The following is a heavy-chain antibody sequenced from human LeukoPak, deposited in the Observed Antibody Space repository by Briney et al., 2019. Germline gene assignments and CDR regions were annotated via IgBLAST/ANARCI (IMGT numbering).Heavy chain of an antibody. V-gene: IGHV3-23*01. CDR3: AKASYASGSYYFDY. CDR2: ISGSGGST. D-gene: IGHD3-10*01. CDR1: GFTFSSYA. Sequence: GGSLRLSCAAPGFTFSSYAMSWVRQAPGKGLEWVSAISGSGGSTYYADSVKGRFTISRDNSKNTLYLQMNSLRAEDTAVYYCAKASYASGSYYFDYWGQGTLVTVSS. J-gene: IGHJ4*02.